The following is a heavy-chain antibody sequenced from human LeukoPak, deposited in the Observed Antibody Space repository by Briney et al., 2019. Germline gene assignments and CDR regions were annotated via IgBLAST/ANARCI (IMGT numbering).Heavy chain of an antibody. D-gene: IGHD6-13*01. V-gene: IGHV4-59*08. CDR1: GGSISSYY. CDR3: ARQAAAAGRCYYGMDV. CDR2: IYYSGST. Sequence: SETLSLTCTVSGGSISSYYWSWIRQPPGKGLEWIGYIYYSGSTNYNPSLKSRVTISVDTSKNQFSLKLSSVTAADTAVYYCARQAAAAGRCYYGMDVWGQGTTVTVSS. J-gene: IGHJ6*02.